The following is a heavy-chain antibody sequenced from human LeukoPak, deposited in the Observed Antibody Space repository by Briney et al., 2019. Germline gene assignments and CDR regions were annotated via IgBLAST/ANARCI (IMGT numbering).Heavy chain of an antibody. CDR2: ISSSSSTI. CDR1: GFTFSSYS. V-gene: IGHV3-48*01. J-gene: IGHJ4*02. D-gene: IGHD3-10*01. CDR3: ARGTSMVRGVMVY. Sequence: GGSLRLSCAASGFTFSSYSMNWVRQAPGKGLEWVSYISSSSSTIYYADSVKGRFTISRDNAKNSLYLQMNSLRAEDTAVYYCARGTSMVRGVMVYWGQGTLVTVSS.